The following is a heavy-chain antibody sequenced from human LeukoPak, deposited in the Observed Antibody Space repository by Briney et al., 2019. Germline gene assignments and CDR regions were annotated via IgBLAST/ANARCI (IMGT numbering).Heavy chain of an antibody. CDR2: IRYDGSDK. CDR3: AKTSRADNYDYGY. D-gene: IGHD3-16*01. CDR1: GFTLSTYG. J-gene: IGHJ4*02. V-gene: IGHV3-30*02. Sequence: GGSLRLSCAASGFTLSTYGMHWVRQTPGKGLEWVAFIRYDGSDKYYADSVKGRFTISRDNSKNTLYLHMNSLRAEDTAVYYCAKTSRADNYDYGYWGQGTLVTVSS.